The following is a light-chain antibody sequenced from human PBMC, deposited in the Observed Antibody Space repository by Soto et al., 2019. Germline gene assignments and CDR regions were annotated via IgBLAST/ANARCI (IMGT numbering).Light chain of an antibody. V-gene: IGKV3-20*01. Sequence: IVLTQPPGILSLSEGEKATLSCRASQSVDDTYLAWYQQTPGQAPRLLIYGTSHRATGIPDRFRGSGSGTEFSQDSSGVEEDKYAMYLGPHYGGLSAFRQGTKVEIK. J-gene: IGKJ1*01. CDR2: GTS. CDR1: QSVDDTY. CDR3: PHYGGLSA.